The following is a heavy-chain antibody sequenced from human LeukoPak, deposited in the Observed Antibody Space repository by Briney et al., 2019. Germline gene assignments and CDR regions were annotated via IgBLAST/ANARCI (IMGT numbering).Heavy chain of an antibody. J-gene: IGHJ3*02. CDR1: GGSISSYY. CDR2: IYTSGST. V-gene: IGHV4-4*07. D-gene: IGHD6-13*01. CDR3: ARALRIAAAGAPHDAFDI. Sequence: SETLSLTCTVSGGSISSYYWSWIRQPAGKGLEWIGRIYTSGSTNYNPSLKSRVTMSVDTSKNQFSLKLSSVTAADTAVYYCARALRIAAAGAPHDAFDIWGQGTMVTVSS.